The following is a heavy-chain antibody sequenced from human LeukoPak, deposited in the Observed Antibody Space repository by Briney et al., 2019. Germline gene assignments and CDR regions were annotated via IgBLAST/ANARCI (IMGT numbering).Heavy chain of an antibody. V-gene: IGHV1-3*01. D-gene: IGHD4-11*01. Sequence: GASVKVSCKTSGYTFTSYAMHWVRLAPGQRLGWMGWINAGNGNTKYSQKFQDRVTITRDTSASTAYMELSSLRSEDTAVYFCARGPYSNYWFDPWGQGTLVTVSS. CDR2: INAGNGNT. CDR3: ARGPYSNYWFDP. J-gene: IGHJ5*02. CDR1: GYTFTSYA.